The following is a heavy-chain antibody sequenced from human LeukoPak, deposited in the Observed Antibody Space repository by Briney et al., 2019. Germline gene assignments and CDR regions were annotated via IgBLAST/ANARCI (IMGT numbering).Heavy chain of an antibody. CDR2: ISGSGCRT. Sequence: GGSLRLSCAASGFTFSSYAMSWVREAPGKGLEGVSAISGSGCRTYYADSVKGRFTISRDNSKNTLYLQMNSLRAEDTAVYYCAKHCSGGSCFFDYWGQGTLVTVSS. V-gene: IGHV3-23*01. D-gene: IGHD2-15*01. CDR3: AKHCSGGSCFFDY. CDR1: GFTFSSYA. J-gene: IGHJ4*02.